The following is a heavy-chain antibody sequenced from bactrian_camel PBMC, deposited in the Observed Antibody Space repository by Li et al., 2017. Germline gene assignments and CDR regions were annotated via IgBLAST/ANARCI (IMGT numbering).Heavy chain of an antibody. CDR3: AADGGGTWYPLRYEYNF. Sequence: HVQLVESGGVLVQPGGSLRLSCVASGFSFSTFTSTYYMNWVRQAPGQGLEWVSSIYTGGSITYYTGSVKGRFTVTADNAKNTLYLQMTSLKPEDTAAYYCAADGGGTWYPLRYEYNFWGQGTQVTVS. D-gene: IGHD6*01. J-gene: IGHJ4*01. V-gene: IGHV3-2*01. CDR2: IYTGGSIT. CDR1: GFSFSTFTSTYY.